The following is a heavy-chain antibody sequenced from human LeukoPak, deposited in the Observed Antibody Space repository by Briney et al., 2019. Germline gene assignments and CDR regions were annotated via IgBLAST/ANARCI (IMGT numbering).Heavy chain of an antibody. D-gene: IGHD6-19*01. CDR2: IYPGDSDT. CDR1: GYSFTSYW. CDR3: ARQSIAVAGTDYFDY. J-gene: IGHJ4*02. V-gene: IGHV5-51*01. Sequence: GESLQISCKGSGYSFTSYWIGWVRQMPGKGLEWIGIIYPGDSDTSYSPSFQGQVTISSDKSISTAYLQWSSLKASDTAMYYCARQSIAVAGTDYFDYWGQGTLVTVSS.